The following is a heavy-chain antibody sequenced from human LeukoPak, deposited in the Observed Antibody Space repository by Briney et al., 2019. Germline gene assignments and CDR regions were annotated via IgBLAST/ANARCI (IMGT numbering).Heavy chain of an antibody. CDR2: IIPIFGTA. V-gene: IGHV1-69*05. D-gene: IGHD3-22*01. J-gene: IGHJ6*04. CDR3: ARAHYASSNIKVPFDV. Sequence: SVKVSCKASGGTFSSYAISWVRQAPGQGLEWMGGIIPIFGTANYAQKFQGRVTITTDESTSTAYMELSSLRSEDTAVYYCARAHYASSNIKVPFDVWGKGTTVTVSP. CDR1: GGTFSSYA.